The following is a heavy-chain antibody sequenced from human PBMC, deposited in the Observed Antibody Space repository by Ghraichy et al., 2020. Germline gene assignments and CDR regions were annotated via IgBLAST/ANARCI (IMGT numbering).Heavy chain of an antibody. V-gene: IGHV3-7*04. CDR2: IKQDGSEK. J-gene: IGHJ4*02. Sequence: GGSLRPSCAASGFTLSDYWMNWVRQAPGKGPEWVAIIKQDGSEKHYVDSVKGRFTISRDNAKNSLHLQMNSLRVDDTAVYYCARASGWVIDYWGQGNLVTVSS. CDR1: GFTLSDYW. CDR3: ARASGWVIDY. D-gene: IGHD2-21*01.